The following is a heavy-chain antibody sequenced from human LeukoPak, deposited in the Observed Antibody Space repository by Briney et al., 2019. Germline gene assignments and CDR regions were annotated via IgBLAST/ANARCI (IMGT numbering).Heavy chain of an antibody. J-gene: IGHJ4*02. CDR3: ARGGYSGSYSGKIDY. V-gene: IGHV4-34*01. Sequence: PSETLSLTCAVYGGSFSGYYWSWIRQPPGKGLEWIGEINHSGSTNYNPSLKSRVTISVDTSKNQFSLKLSSVTAADTAVYYCARGGYSGSYSGKIDYWGQGTLVTVSS. D-gene: IGHD1-26*01. CDR2: INHSGST. CDR1: GGSFSGYY.